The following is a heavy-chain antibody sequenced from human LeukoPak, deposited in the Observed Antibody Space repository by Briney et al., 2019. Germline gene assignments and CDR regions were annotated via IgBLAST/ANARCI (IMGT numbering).Heavy chain of an antibody. CDR2: ISYDGSNK. V-gene: IGHV3-30*04. D-gene: IGHD5-12*01. J-gene: IGHJ6*02. CDR3: ATLGSEDGMDV. CDR1: GFTFSSYA. Sequence: GRSLRLSCAASGFTFSSYAMHWVRQAPGKGLEWVAVISYDGSNKYYADSVKGRFTISRDNSKNTLYLQMNSLRAEDTAAYYCATLGSEDGMDVWGQGTTVTVSS.